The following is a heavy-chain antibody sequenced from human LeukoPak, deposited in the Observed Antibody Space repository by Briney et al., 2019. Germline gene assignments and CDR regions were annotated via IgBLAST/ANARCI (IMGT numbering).Heavy chain of an antibody. CDR3: AKSERPDYYDSSGFYPTFDY. CDR2: ISGSGGST. CDR1: GFTFSSYA. D-gene: IGHD3-22*01. V-gene: IGHV3-23*01. Sequence: GGSLRLSCAASGFTFSSYAMSWVRQAPGKGLEWVSAISGSGGSTYYADSVKGRFTISRDNSKNTLYLQMNSLRAEDTAVYYCAKSERPDYYDSSGFYPTFDYWGQGTLVTVSS. J-gene: IGHJ4*02.